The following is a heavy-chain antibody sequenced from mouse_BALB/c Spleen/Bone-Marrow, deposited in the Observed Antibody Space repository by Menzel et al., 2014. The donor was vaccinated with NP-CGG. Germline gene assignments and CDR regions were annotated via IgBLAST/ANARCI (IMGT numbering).Heavy chain of an antibody. V-gene: IGHV5-9*02. J-gene: IGHJ4*01. D-gene: IGHD2-4*01. CDR1: GFAFSSYD. CDR2: ISSGGSYT. CDR3: ARVLRVYAMDY. Sequence: EVQGVESGGGLVKPGGSLKLSCAASGFAFSSYDMSWVRQTPEKRLEWVATISSGGSYTYYPDSVKGRFTISRDNARNTLYMQMSSLRSEDTALYYCARVLRVYAMDYWGQGTSVTVSP.